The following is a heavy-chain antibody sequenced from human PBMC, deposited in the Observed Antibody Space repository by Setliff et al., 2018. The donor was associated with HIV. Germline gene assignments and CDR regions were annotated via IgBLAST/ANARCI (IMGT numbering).Heavy chain of an antibody. CDR2: TTPLLGTT. J-gene: IGHJ5*02. CDR1: GYTFTSYG. V-gene: IGHV1-69*05. Sequence: RASVKVSCKASGYTFTSYGMNWVRQAPGQGLEWMGGTTPLLGTTNYAQKFQGRVKITTYGSTSTAYMELGSLRSEDTAVYYCALPYCSGGNCWSSASLPPAGWFDPWGQGTLVTVSS. D-gene: IGHD2-15*01. CDR3: ALPYCSGGNCWSSASLPPAGWFDP.